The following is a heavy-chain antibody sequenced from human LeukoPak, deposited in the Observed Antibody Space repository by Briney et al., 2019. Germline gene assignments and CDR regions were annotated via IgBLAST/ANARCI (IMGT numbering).Heavy chain of an antibody. D-gene: IGHD2-21*02. CDR2: ISGSGGST. CDR1: GFTFSSYA. V-gene: IGHV3-23*01. J-gene: IGHJ4*02. CDR3: AKDLGRRVTAIDY. Sequence: PGGSLRLSCAASGFTFSSYAMSWVRQAPGKGLEWVSAISGSGGSTYYADSVKGRFTISRDNSKNTLFLQMSSLRAEDTAVYYCAKDLGRRVTAIDYWGQGTLVTVSS.